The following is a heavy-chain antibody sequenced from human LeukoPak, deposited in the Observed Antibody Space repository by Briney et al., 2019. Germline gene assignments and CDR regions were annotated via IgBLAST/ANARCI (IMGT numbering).Heavy chain of an antibody. CDR2: IRYDGSNK. CDR3: AKGRETYYDFWSSRDYYYYYMDV. CDR1: GFTFSSYG. V-gene: IGHV3-30*02. J-gene: IGHJ6*03. D-gene: IGHD3-3*01. Sequence: GGSLRLSCAASGFTFSSYGMHWVRQAPGKGLEWVAFIRYDGSNKYYADSVKGRFTISRDNSKNTLDLQMNSLRAEDTAVYYCAKGRETYYDFWSSRDYYYYYMDVWGKGTTVTVSS.